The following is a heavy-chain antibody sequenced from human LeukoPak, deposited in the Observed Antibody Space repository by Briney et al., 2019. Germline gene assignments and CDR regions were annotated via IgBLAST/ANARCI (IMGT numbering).Heavy chain of an antibody. Sequence: GGSLRLSCAASGFTFSSYAMSWVRQAPGKGLEWVSYISSSSSTIYYADSVKGRFTISRDNAKNSLYLQMNSLRAEDTAVYYCARGPGALLHWGQGILVTVSS. CDR3: ARGPGALLH. J-gene: IGHJ4*02. CDR1: GFTFSSYA. D-gene: IGHD3-10*01. CDR2: ISSSSSTI. V-gene: IGHV3-48*01.